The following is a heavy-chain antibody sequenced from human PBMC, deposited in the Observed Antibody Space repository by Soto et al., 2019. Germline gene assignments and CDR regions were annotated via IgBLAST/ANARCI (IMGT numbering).Heavy chain of an antibody. Sequence: NPSETLSLTCTVSGGSISSGDYYWSWIRQPPGKGLEWIGYIYYSGSTYYNPSLKSRVTISVDTSKNQFSLKLSSVTAADTAVYYCARINTAMGPSNDYWGQGTLVTVSS. CDR3: ARINTAMGPSNDY. D-gene: IGHD5-18*01. CDR1: GGSISSGDYY. J-gene: IGHJ4*02. V-gene: IGHV4-30-4*01. CDR2: IYYSGST.